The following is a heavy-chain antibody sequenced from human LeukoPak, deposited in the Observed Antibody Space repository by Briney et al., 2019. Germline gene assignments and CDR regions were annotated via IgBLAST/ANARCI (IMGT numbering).Heavy chain of an antibody. CDR3: SSGQGTIFGVVVY. CDR1: GYSISSGFY. D-gene: IGHD3-3*01. CDR2: IYRGGST. J-gene: IGHJ4*02. V-gene: IGHV4-38-2*02. Sequence: SETLSLTCTVSGYSISSGFYWGWIRQPRGGVLWWIGSIYRGGSTYYNASLKSRSTISGDISRNQLSLKLSSLTAADTAVYYCSSGQGTIFGVVVYWGQGTLVPVPS.